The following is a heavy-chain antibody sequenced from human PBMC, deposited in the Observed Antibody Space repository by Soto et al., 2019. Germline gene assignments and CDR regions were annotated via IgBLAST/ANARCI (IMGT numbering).Heavy chain of an antibody. CDR2: IIPIFNST. D-gene: IGHD2-2*02. J-gene: IGHJ4*02. CDR3: AREGRGKKAGYNGLVSLGY. CDR1: GSRFSNYV. V-gene: IGHV1-69*06. Sequence: QVQLVQSGAEVKTPGSSLKVSCKVSGSRFSNYVISWVRQAPGHGLEWLGRIIPIFNSTKYAQSFHGRVTINADKSTSTAYLELSSLRSDDTAVYYCAREGRGKKAGYNGLVSLGYWGQGTLVTVSS.